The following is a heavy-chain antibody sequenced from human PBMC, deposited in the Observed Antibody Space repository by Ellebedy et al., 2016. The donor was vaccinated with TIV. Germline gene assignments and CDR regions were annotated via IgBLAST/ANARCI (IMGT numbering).Heavy chain of an antibody. CDR1: GFPFSDYY. CDR3: ARLDWSDVDLRHFYFDY. CDR2: FTSGDTI. J-gene: IGHJ4*02. D-gene: IGHD1-1*01. V-gene: IGHV3-11*01. Sequence: GGSLRLSCAASGFPFSDYYMSWIRQAPGKGLEWVSFFTSGDTIYYADSVKGRFTISRDNAKNSLSLHMNSLRAEDTAVYYCARLDWSDVDLRHFYFDYWGQGTQVTVSS.